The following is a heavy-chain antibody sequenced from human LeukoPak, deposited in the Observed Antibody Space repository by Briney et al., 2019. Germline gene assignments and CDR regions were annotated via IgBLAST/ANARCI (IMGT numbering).Heavy chain of an antibody. CDR2: ISYDGSNK. J-gene: IGHJ6*02. Sequence: QSGGSLRLSCAASGFTFSSYAMHWVRQAPGKGLEWVAVISYDGSNKYYADSVKGRFTISRDNSKNTLYLQMNSLRAEDTAVYYCAKNKAYGLLQQLVPYYYYYGMDVWGQGTTVTVSS. V-gene: IGHV3-30-3*01. CDR1: GFTFSSYA. D-gene: IGHD6-13*01. CDR3: AKNKAYGLLQQLVPYYYYYGMDV.